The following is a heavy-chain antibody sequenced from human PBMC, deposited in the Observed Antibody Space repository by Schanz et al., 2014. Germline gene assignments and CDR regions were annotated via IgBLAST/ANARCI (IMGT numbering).Heavy chain of an antibody. Sequence: QVQLVQSGPAVKKPGASMKVSCLASGYSFTEYFLHWVRQAPGQGLEWMGWINPNSGETNYEQKFKGRVTLTSDTSISTAFMELSGLTSDDPATYFCARARYTGHDCSGYWGQGTLLIVSS. CDR3: ARARYTGHDCSGY. J-gene: IGHJ4*02. D-gene: IGHD5-12*01. CDR2: INPNSGET. CDR1: GYSFTEYF. V-gene: IGHV1-2*02.